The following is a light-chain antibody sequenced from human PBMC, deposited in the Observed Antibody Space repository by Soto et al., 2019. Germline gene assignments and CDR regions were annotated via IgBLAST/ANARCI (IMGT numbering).Light chain of an antibody. J-gene: IGKJ4*01. CDR3: QHHINWPLT. CDR1: QSVSSN. CDR2: GSS. V-gene: IGKV3-15*01. Sequence: EKGVKQSPATVSVSTGERATLSCRASQSVSSNLAWYQQKPGQAPRLLIYGSSSRATGIPVRFSGSGSGTEFTLTISSLEPEDFALYYCQHHINWPLTFGGGTKVDI.